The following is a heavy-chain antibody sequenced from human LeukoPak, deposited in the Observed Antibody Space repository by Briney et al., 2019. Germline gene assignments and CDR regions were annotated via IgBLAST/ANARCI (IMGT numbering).Heavy chain of an antibody. CDR1: GGSINGYH. J-gene: IGHJ3*02. V-gene: IGHV4-59*01. CDR3: ATNAAAAPDDTFDI. D-gene: IGHD6-13*01. CDR2: VSHSGNT. Sequence: SETLSLTCTVSGGSINGYHWSWIRQPPGKGLEWIGYVSHSGNTNYNPSLKSRVTISIDRSKNQFSLKLSSMTAADTAVYYCATNAAAAPDDTFDIWGQGTLVTVSS.